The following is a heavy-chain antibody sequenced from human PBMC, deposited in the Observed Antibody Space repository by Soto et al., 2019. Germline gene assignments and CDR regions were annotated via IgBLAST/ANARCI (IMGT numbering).Heavy chain of an antibody. J-gene: IGHJ4*02. D-gene: IGHD3-10*01. CDR1: GGFTSTYNW. CDR3: ARSPPSSYYGGSGTFDY. Sequence: QLQLQESGPGLVRPSGTLSLTCAVSGGFTSTYNWWSWVRQPPGKGLEWIGDAYHSGSTEYNPSLKSRVSISVDKSKNQISLKLTSATAADTAVYYCARSPPSSYYGGSGTFDYWGQGTLVTVSS. V-gene: IGHV4-4*02. CDR2: AYHSGST.